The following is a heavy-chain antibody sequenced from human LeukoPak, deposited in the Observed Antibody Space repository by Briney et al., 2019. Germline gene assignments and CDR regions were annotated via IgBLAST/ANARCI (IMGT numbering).Heavy chain of an antibody. J-gene: IGHJ6*03. CDR2: INPTAVSP. CDR1: GYTFTRNY. V-gene: IGHV1-46*01. CDR3: ARDRADRYRVAGVFQIYYHYMDL. D-gene: IGHD1-26*01. Sequence: ASVKVSCKASGYTFTRNYIHWVRQAPGQRLEWMGIINPTAVSPSYAQKLQGRVTMTRDKSTTTVYMDLTSLRSEDAPVYYCARDRADRYRVAGVFQIYYHYMDLWGKETSDPVPS.